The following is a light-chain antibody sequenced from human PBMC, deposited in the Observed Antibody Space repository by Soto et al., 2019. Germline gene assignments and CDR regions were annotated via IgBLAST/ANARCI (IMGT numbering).Light chain of an antibody. J-gene: IGLJ2*01. CDR3: SSYAGSNNLRL. CDR2: EVN. V-gene: IGLV2-8*01. Sequence: QSALTQPPSASGSPGQSVTISCTGTSSDVCGYKYVSWYQQHPGKAPKLMIYEVNKRPSGVPDRFSGSKSGNTASLTVSGLQAEDEANYYCSSYAGSNNLRLFGGGAKLTVL. CDR1: SSDVCGYKY.